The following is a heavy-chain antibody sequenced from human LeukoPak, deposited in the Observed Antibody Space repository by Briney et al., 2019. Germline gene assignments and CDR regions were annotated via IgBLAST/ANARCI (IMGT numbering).Heavy chain of an antibody. D-gene: IGHD2-2*01. CDR1: GGSFSGYY. J-gene: IGHJ6*04. Sequence: KASETLSPTCAVYGGSFSGYYWSWIHQPPGKGLEWIGEINHSGSTNYNPSLKSRVTISVDTSKNQFSLKLSSVTAADTAVYYCARGLRIVVGYYYYGMDVWGKGTTVTVSS. CDR3: ARGLRIVVGYYYYGMDV. V-gene: IGHV4-34*01. CDR2: INHSGST.